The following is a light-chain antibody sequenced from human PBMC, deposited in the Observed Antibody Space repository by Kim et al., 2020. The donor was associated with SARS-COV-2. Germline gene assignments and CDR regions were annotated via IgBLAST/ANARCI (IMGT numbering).Light chain of an antibody. CDR2: DSS. CDR1: QTVGSN. J-gene: IGKJ1*01. V-gene: IGKV3-15*01. CDR3: QHYNNWPPWT. Sequence: SPGERATLSCRASQTVGSNLAWYQQKPGQAPRLLIFDSSTRATGIPARFSGSGSGTDFTLTISSLQTEDFAIYYCQHYNNWPPWTFGQGTKVDIK.